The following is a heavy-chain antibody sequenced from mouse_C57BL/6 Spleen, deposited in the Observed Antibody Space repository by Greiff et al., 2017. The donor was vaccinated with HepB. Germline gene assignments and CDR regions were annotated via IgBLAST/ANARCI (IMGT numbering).Heavy chain of an antibody. D-gene: IGHD1-1*01. Sequence: QVQLQQPGAELVKPGASVKLSCKASGYTFTSYWMHWVKQRPGQGLEWIGMIHPNSGSTNYNEKFKSKATLTVDKSSSTAYMQLSSLTSEDSAVYYCARGYGSTYYFDYWGQSTTLTVSS. CDR1: GYTFTSYW. J-gene: IGHJ2*01. V-gene: IGHV1-64*01. CDR2: IHPNSGST. CDR3: ARGYGSTYYFDY.